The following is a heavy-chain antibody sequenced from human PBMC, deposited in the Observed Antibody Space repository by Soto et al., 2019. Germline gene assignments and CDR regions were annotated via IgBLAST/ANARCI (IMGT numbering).Heavy chain of an antibody. CDR3: STRAYDTNGYYRFDP. CDR1: GGSFSGHS. D-gene: IGHD3-22*01. J-gene: IGHJ5*01. Sequence: SETLSLTCAVYGGSFSGHSWTWTRQSPGKGLEWIGDINHSGRVNYSPSLKSRVTISLDTSKNQFSLTLSAVTAADTAMYYCSTRAYDTNGYYRFDPWGQGTLVTVSS. CDR2: INHSGRV. V-gene: IGHV4-34*01.